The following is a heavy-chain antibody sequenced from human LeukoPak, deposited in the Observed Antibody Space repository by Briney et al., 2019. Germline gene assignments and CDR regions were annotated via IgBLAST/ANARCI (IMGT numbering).Heavy chain of an antibody. D-gene: IGHD2-15*01. CDR3: ARDYPTWCSGGSCLIFDY. CDR2: TKQDGREK. CDR1: GFTFSTSG. J-gene: IGHJ4*02. Sequence: GGTLRLSCAASGFTFSTSGMSWVRQAPGKGLEWVANTKQDGREKYYVDSVTGRFTISRDNAKNSLYLQMNSLRAEDTAVYYCARDYPTWCSGGSCLIFDYWGQGTLVTVSS. V-gene: IGHV3-7*01.